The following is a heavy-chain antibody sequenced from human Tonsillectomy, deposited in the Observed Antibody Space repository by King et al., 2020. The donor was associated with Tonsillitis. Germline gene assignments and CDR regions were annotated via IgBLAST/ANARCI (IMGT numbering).Heavy chain of an antibody. Sequence: IQLVQSGAEVKKPGASVKVSCKASGYTFTSYHFIWVRQATGQGLEWMGWMNPTSGNTGYAQKFQGRVTMTRNTSITTAYMQLNSLRSEDTAVYYCARGGYVDRDYWGQGTLVTVSS. D-gene: IGHD5-12*01. CDR3: ARGGYVDRDY. V-gene: IGHV1-8*02. CDR1: GYTFTSYH. J-gene: IGHJ4*02. CDR2: MNPTSGNT.